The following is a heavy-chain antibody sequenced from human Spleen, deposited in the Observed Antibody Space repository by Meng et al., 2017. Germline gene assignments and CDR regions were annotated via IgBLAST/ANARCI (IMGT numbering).Heavy chain of an antibody. V-gene: IGHV1-2*06. CDR3: ARDSPGGGYYSFGY. D-gene: IGHD1-26*01. J-gene: IGHJ4*02. CDR1: GYNFLDYY. CDR2: INPKSGDT. Sequence: ASSMVFCKPSGYNFLDYYIHWVRRAPGQGLEWMGRINPKSGDTHYAQKFQARVTMTGDTSISTAYMELSRLRSDDTAVYYCARDSPGGGYYSFGYWGQGTLVTVSS.